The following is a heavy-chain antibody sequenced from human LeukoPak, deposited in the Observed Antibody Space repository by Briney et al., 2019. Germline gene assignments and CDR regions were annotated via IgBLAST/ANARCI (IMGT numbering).Heavy chain of an antibody. D-gene: IGHD1-1*01. V-gene: IGHV4-4*07. Sequence: SETLSLTCTVSGGSISSDSWSWIGHSAGKELEWIGHIFTSGSINYNPSLRSRVTMSVDTSKNQFSLQLSSVTAADTAVYYCASTLGYGWFDPWGQGTLVTVSS. CDR3: ASTLGYGWFDP. CDR2: IFTSGSI. J-gene: IGHJ5*02. CDR1: GGSISSDS.